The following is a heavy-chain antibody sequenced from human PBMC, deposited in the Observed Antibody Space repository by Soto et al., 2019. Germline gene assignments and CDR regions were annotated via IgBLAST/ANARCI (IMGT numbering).Heavy chain of an antibody. Sequence: QVQLQQWGAGLLKPSETLSLTCAVYGGSFSGYYWSWIRQPPGKGLEWIGEINHSGSTNYNPSLKSRVTIAVYTSKNQFYLKLSSVTAEDTAVYYCARGGGWIDAFDIWGQGTMVTVSS. D-gene: IGHD5-12*01. CDR3: ARGGGWIDAFDI. CDR1: GGSFSGYY. V-gene: IGHV4-34*01. J-gene: IGHJ3*02. CDR2: INHSGST.